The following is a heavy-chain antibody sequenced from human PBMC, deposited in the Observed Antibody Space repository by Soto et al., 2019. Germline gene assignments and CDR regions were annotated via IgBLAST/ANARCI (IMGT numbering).Heavy chain of an antibody. Sequence: SETLSLTCTVSGGSISSGGYYWSWIRQHPGKGLEWIGYIYYSGSTYYNPSLKSRVTISVDTSKNQFSLKLSSVTAADTAVYYCARTGARWFGELGNCSDFCGQGILVTVSS. CDR1: GGSISSGGYY. D-gene: IGHD3-10*01. CDR3: ARTGARWFGELGNCSDF. J-gene: IGHJ5*01. V-gene: IGHV4-31*03. CDR2: IYYSGST.